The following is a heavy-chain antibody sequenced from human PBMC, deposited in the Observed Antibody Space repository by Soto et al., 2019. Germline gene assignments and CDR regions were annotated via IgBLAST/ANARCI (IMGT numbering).Heavy chain of an antibody. V-gene: IGHV3-23*01. D-gene: IGHD3-16*02. J-gene: IGHJ4*02. CDR1: GFTFSNYA. CDR2: ISNSFSDGNT. Sequence: SGGSLSLSCAASGFTFSNYAMDWVRQAPGKGLEWVSAISNSFSDGNTHYADSVKGRFTISRDNSKNTVDLQMNSLRAEDTAVYYCARDLSGPLDYWGQGTPVTVSS. CDR3: ARDLSGPLDY.